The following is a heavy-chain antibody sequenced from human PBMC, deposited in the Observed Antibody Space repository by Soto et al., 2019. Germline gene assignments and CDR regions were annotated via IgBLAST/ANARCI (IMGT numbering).Heavy chain of an antibody. D-gene: IGHD3-3*01. V-gene: IGHV4-34*01. CDR2: INHSGST. CDR1: GGSFSGYY. CDR3: ARTLDDFWSGYPHFEY. Sequence: SETLSLICAVYGGSFSGYYWSWIRQPPGKGLEWIGEINHSGSTNYNPSLKSRVTISVDTSKNQFSLKLSSVTAADTAVYYCARTLDDFWSGYPHFEYWSQGTLVTVSS. J-gene: IGHJ4*02.